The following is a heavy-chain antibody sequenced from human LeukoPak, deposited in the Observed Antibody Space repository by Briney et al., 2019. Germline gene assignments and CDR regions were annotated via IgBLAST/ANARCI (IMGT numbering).Heavy chain of an antibody. CDR2: TSNDGRNK. D-gene: IGHD2-2*01. J-gene: IGHJ4*02. CDR3: AKDGDKARSRNFDY. V-gene: IGHV3-30*18. Sequence: PGGSLRLSCAASGFSFSSYGTNWVRQAPGKGLERVAVTSNDGRNKYYADSVKGRFTISRDNSKNTLYLQMNSLRADDTAVYYCAKDGDKARSRNFDYWGQGTLVTVSS. CDR1: GFSFSSYG.